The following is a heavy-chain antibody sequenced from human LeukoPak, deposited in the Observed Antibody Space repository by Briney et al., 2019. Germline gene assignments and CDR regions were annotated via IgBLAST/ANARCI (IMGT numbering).Heavy chain of an antibody. J-gene: IGHJ6*03. CDR3: ARRPTGPGYYYMDV. V-gene: IGHV3-20*04. Sequence: GGSLRLSCAASGFTFSSYSMNWVRQAPGKGLEWVSGINWNGGSTGYADSVKGRFTISRDNAKNSLYLQMNSLRAEDTALYYCARRPTGPGYYYMDVWGKGTTVTVSS. CDR1: GFTFSSYS. CDR2: INWNGGST. D-gene: IGHD3-10*01.